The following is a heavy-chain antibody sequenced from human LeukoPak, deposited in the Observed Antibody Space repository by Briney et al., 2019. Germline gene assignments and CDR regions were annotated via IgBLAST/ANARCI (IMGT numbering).Heavy chain of an antibody. V-gene: IGHV4-59*01. CDR1: GGSISSYY. CDR3: AREQWLGYFGY. CDR2: IYYSGST. D-gene: IGHD6-19*01. J-gene: IGHJ4*02. Sequence: PSEALSLTYTVSGGSISSYYWSWIRQPPGKGLEWIGYIYYSGSTNYNPSLKSRVTISVDTSKNQFSLKLSSVTAADTAVYYCAREQWLGYFGYWGQGTLVTVSS.